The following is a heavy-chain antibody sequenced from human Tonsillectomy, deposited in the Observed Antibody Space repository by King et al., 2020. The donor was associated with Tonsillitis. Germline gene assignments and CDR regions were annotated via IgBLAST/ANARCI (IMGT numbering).Heavy chain of an antibody. J-gene: IGHJ4*02. V-gene: IGHV3-9*01. CDR2: ISWYSGSI. CDR1: GFTFDDYA. D-gene: IGHD3-10*01. CDR3: ARHPGGV. Sequence: DVQLVESGGGLVQPGRSLRLSCAASGFTFDDYAMHWVRQVPGKGLEWVSGISWYSGSIAYADSVRGRFTISRDNARNSLYLQMNSLRPEDTALYYCARHPGGVWGQGTLVTVSS.